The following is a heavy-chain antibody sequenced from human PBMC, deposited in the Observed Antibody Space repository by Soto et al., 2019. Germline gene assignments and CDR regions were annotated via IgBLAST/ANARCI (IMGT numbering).Heavy chain of an antibody. D-gene: IGHD3-10*01. CDR1: GGTFSSYT. J-gene: IGHJ4*02. CDR3: ARSYGSGSRPFDY. Sequence: QVQLVQSGAEVKNPGSSVRVSCKASGGTFSSYTLNWVRQAPGQGLEWMGRIIPILSMSTYAQKFQGRVSIIADQSTTTAYMTLSSLRSDDTAIYYGARSYGSGSRPFDYWGQGTLVTVSS. CDR2: IIPILSMS. V-gene: IGHV1-69*02.